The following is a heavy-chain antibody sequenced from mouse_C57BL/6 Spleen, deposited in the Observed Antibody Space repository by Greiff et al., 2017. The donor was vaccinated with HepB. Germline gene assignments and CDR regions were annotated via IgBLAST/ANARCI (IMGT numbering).Heavy chain of an antibody. Sequence: EVKLMESGGGLVKPGGSLKLSCAASGFTFSDYGMHWVRQAPEKGLEWVAYISSGSSTIYYADTVKGRFTISRDNAKNTLFLQRTSLRSEDTAMYYCARTLLDYFDYWGQGTTLTVSS. D-gene: IGHD1-1*01. V-gene: IGHV5-17*01. J-gene: IGHJ2*01. CDR3: ARTLLDYFDY. CDR2: ISSGSSTI. CDR1: GFTFSDYG.